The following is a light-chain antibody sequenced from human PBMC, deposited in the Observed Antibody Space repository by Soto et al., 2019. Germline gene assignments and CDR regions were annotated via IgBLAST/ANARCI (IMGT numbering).Light chain of an antibody. Sequence: IQMTQSPSTLSASVGDRVTITCRASQSITNWLAWYQRKPGKAPKLLIYKASSLESGVPSRFSGSGSGTEFTLTISGLQPDDFATYYCQQYDSYPLTFGGGTKVEIK. CDR2: KAS. CDR3: QQYDSYPLT. CDR1: QSITNW. J-gene: IGKJ4*01. V-gene: IGKV1-5*03.